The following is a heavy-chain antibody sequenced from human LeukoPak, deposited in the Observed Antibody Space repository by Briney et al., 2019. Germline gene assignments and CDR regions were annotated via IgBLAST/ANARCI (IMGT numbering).Heavy chain of an antibody. D-gene: IGHD5-18*01. J-gene: IGHJ4*02. V-gene: IGHV3-21*04. CDR1: GFTFSSYS. Sequence: GGSLRLSCAASGFTFSSYSMNWVRQAPGKGLEWVSSISSSSSYIYYADSVKGRFTISRDNAKNSLYLQMNSLRAEDTALYYCAKGRDTAMAGDFDYWGQGTLVTVSS. CDR3: AKGRDTAMAGDFDY. CDR2: ISSSSSYI.